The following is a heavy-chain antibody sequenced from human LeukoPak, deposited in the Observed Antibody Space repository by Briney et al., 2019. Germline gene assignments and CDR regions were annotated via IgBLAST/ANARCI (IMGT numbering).Heavy chain of an antibody. CDR3: ARGIPTAAGNNWFDS. CDR2: IYYSGST. D-gene: IGHD6-13*01. V-gene: IGHV4-39*07. J-gene: IGHJ5*01. Sequence: SETLSLTCTVSGGSIGSTSYYWGWIRQPPGKGLEWIGSIYYSGSTQYNASLRPRVTISVDTSKKQFSLRLSSVTAADTAVYYCARGIPTAAGNNWFDSWGQGTLVTVSS. CDR1: GGSIGSTSYY.